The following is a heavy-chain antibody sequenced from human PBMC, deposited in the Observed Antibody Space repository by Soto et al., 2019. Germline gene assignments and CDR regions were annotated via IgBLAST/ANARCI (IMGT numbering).Heavy chain of an antibody. V-gene: IGHV1-69*12. CDR2: IIPIFGTA. Sequence: QVQLVQSGAEVKKPGSSVKVSCKASGGTFSSYAISWVRQAPGQGLEWMGGIIPIFGTATYAQKFQGRVTITADESASTAYMELSSVRSEDTAVYYCASNRGGAWEDPTGTRPWGQGTLVTVSS. D-gene: IGHD1-7*01. CDR3: ASNRGGAWEDPTGTRP. J-gene: IGHJ5*02. CDR1: GGTFSSYA.